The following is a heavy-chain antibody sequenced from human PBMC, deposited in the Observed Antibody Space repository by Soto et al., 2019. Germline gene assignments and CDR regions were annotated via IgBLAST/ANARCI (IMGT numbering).Heavy chain of an antibody. J-gene: IGHJ6*02. V-gene: IGHV1-69*13. CDR1: GGTFSSYA. D-gene: IGHD6-13*01. CDR2: IIPIFGTA. Sequence: PSVKFSCKASGGTFSSYAISWARQAPGQGLEWMGGIIPIFGTANYAQKFQGRVTITADESTSTAYMELSSLRSDDTAVYYCARDLFYGSPGALDVWGQGTTVTVSS. CDR3: ARDLFYGSPGALDV.